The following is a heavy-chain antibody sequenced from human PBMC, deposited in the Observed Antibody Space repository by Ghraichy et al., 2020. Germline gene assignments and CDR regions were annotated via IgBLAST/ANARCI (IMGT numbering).Heavy chain of an antibody. CDR2: INHSGST. CDR1: GGSFSGYY. J-gene: IGHJ4*02. CDR3: AGEGAYTAMAYDY. Sequence: SETLSLTCAVYGGSFSGYYWSWIRQPPGKGLEWIGEINHSGSTNYNPSLKSRVTISVDTSKNQFSLKLSSVTAADTAVYYCAGEGAYTAMAYDYWGQGTLVTVSS. V-gene: IGHV4-34*01. D-gene: IGHD5-18*01.